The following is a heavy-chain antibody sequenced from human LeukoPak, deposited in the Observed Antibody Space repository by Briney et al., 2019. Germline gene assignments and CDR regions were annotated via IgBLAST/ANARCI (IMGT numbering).Heavy chain of an antibody. D-gene: IGHD3-22*01. CDR2: ISGSGGRT. V-gene: IGHV3-23*01. Sequence: PGGSLRLSCAASGFTFSSYAMSWVRQAPGKGLEWVSAISGSGGRTYYADSVKGWFTISRDNSKNTLYLQMNSLRAEDTAVYYCAKTDSSDYSYYFDYWGQGTLVTVSS. CDR3: AKTDSSDYSYYFDY. CDR1: GFTFSSYA. J-gene: IGHJ4*02.